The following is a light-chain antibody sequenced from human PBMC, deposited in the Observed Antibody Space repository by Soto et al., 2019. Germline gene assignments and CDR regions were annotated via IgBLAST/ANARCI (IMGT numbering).Light chain of an antibody. CDR3: QQYDKLPYT. CDR2: DAS. Sequence: DIQMTQSPSSLSASLGDRVTITCQASQDMSNYLNWYQQKPGKAPKLLVYDASNLQSGVPSRFSGSGSGTDFAFTIGSLQPEDIATYYCQQYDKLPYTFGQGTKVDIK. J-gene: IGKJ2*01. V-gene: IGKV1-33*01. CDR1: QDMSNY.